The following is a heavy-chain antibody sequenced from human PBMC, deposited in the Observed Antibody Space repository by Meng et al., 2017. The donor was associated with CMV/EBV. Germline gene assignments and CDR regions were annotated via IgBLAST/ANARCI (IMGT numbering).Heavy chain of an antibody. CDR1: GGSFSGYY. CDR2: INHSGST. J-gene: IGHJ4*02. CDR3: ARESMVRGED. V-gene: IGHV4-34*01. Sequence: QVPLRQGGAGLLKPSETLSLTCAVYGGSFSGYYWSWIRQPPGKGLEWIGEINHSGSTNYNPSLKSRVTISVDTSKNQFSLKLSSVTAADTAVYYCARESMVRGEDWGQGTLVTVSS. D-gene: IGHD3-10*01.